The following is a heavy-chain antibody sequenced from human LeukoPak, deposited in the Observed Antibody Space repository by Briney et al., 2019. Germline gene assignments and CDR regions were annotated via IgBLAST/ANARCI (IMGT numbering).Heavy chain of an antibody. CDR2: INPNSGGT. D-gene: IGHD3-10*01. Sequence: VASVKVSCKASGYTFAAYYIHWVRQAPGQGLEWMGWINPNSGGTDYAQKFQGRVTMTRDTSISTAYMELSRLRSDDTAVYYCARNGIRGSHGSGTFNYFDYWGQGSLVTVSS. CDR3: ARNGIRGSHGSGTFNYFDY. CDR1: GYTFAAYY. V-gene: IGHV1-2*02. J-gene: IGHJ4*02.